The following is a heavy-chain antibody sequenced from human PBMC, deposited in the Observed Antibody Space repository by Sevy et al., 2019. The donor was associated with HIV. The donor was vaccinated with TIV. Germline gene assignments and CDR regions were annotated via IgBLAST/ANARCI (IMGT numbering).Heavy chain of an antibody. CDR2: ISSSSSYI. Sequence: GGSLRLSCAASGFTFSNYSMNWVRQAPGKGLEWVSSISSSSSYIYYADSVKGRFTISRDNAKNSLYLQMNSLRAEDTAVYYCARDVWDSSGYDYVTLDYGGQGTLVTVSS. D-gene: IGHD3-22*01. CDR3: ARDVWDSSGYDYVTLDY. J-gene: IGHJ4*02. CDR1: GFTFSNYS. V-gene: IGHV3-21*01.